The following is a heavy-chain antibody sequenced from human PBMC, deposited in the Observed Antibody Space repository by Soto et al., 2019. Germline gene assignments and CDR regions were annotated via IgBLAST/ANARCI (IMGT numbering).Heavy chain of an antibody. CDR1: GYTFTSYA. J-gene: IGHJ3*02. CDR2: INAGNGNT. CDR3: ARDFAFWSAAFDI. D-gene: IGHD3-3*01. V-gene: IGHV1-3*01. Sequence: AAVKVSCKASGYTFTSYAMPWVRRAPGQRLDWVGWINAGNGNTKYSQKFQGRVTITRDTSASTAYMELSSLRSEDTAVYYCARDFAFWSAAFDIWGQGTMVTVSS.